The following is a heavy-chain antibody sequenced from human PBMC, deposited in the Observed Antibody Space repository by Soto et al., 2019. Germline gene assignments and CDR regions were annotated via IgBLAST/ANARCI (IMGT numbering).Heavy chain of an antibody. D-gene: IGHD3-9*01. V-gene: IGHV1-18*01. CDR1: GYTFTSYG. CDR3: ARYPGYGSTRSEGFDP. J-gene: IGHJ5*02. Sequence: ASLKVSCKASGYTFTSYGISWVRQAPGQGLEWMGWISAYNGNTNYAQKLQGRVTMTTDTSTSTAYMELRSLRSDDTAVYYCARYPGYGSTRSEGFDPWGQGTLVPVSS. CDR2: ISAYNGNT.